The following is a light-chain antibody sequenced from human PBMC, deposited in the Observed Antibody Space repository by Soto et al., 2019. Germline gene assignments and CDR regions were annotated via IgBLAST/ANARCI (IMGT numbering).Light chain of an antibody. Sequence: QSVLTQPPSASGTPGQRVTISCSGSTSNIGSNYVYWYQQLPGTAPKRLIYSNNQRPSGVPDRFSGSKSGTSASLAISGLRSEDEGDYYCAAWDDSLSGSYVFGTGTKLTVL. V-gene: IGLV1-47*02. CDR1: TSNIGSNY. J-gene: IGLJ1*01. CDR2: SNN. CDR3: AAWDDSLSGSYV.